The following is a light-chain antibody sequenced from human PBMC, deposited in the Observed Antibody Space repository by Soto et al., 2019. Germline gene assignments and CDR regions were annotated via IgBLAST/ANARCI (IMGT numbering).Light chain of an antibody. CDR1: QSINSY. CDR2: SAS. V-gene: IGKV1-39*01. J-gene: IGKJ4*01. Sequence: DIQMTQSPSSLSASVGDRVTITCRASQSINSYLHWYQQKPGKAPELLIYSASSLQSGVPSRFSGSGSGTDFTLTISSLQPEDFATYYCQQSYSTPLTFGGGTKVDIK. CDR3: QQSYSTPLT.